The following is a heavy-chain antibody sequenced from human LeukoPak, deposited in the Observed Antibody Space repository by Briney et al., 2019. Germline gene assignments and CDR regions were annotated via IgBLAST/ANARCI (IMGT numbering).Heavy chain of an antibody. CDR1: GGSISSNSYY. Sequence: SETLSLTCTVSGGSISSNSYYWGWIRQPPGKGLEWIGSIYYSGSTYYNPSLKSRVTISVDTSKNQFSLKLSSVTAADTAVYYCARLKKGYSYAHYYYYMDVWGKGTTVTISS. CDR2: IYYSGST. V-gene: IGHV4-39*07. J-gene: IGHJ6*03. D-gene: IGHD5-18*01. CDR3: ARLKKGYSYAHYYYYMDV.